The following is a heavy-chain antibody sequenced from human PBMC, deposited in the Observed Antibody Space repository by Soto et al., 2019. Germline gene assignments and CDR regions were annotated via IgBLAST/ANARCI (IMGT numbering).Heavy chain of an antibody. J-gene: IGHJ6*02. CDR2: SNYSGST. Sequence: QVQLQESGPGLVKPSQTLSLTCTVSGGSISSGGYYWSWIRQHPGKVLEWIGYSNYSGSTYYNPSLKSRVTISGATSTNQCSLNLSSVTAADTAVYYCATDNTLGYCSSTSCSPPYYYYYGMDVWGQGTTVTVSS. CDR3: ATDNTLGYCSSTSCSPPYYYYYGMDV. D-gene: IGHD2-2*01. V-gene: IGHV4-31*03. CDR1: GGSISSGGYY.